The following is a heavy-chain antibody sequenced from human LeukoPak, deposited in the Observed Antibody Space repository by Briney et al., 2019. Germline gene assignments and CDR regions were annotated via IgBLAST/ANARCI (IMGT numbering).Heavy chain of an antibody. CDR2: IYPGDSDT. D-gene: IGHD6-13*01. Sequence: GASLKISCKGSGYSFTSYWIGWVRQMPAKGLEWMGIIYPGDSDTRYSPSFQGQVTISADKSLSTAYLQWSSLKASDTAMYYCARRLVAAAGQDYFDYWGQGTLVTVSS. J-gene: IGHJ4*02. CDR1: GYSFTSYW. CDR3: ARRLVAAAGQDYFDY. V-gene: IGHV5-51*01.